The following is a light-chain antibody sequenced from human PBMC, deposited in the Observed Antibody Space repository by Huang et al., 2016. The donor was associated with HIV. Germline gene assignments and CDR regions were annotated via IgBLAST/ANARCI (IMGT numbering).Light chain of an antibody. CDR3: QQSYTTPDT. Sequence: DIQMTQSPSSLSASVGDRVNITCRASQSISNFLNWYQQKPGKAPKPLIYSTSNLQSGVPSRFSGSGSGTDFTLTISSLQPEDFATFYCQQSYTTPDTFGPGTKLNVK. CDR2: STS. J-gene: IGKJ3*01. V-gene: IGKV1-39*01. CDR1: QSISNF.